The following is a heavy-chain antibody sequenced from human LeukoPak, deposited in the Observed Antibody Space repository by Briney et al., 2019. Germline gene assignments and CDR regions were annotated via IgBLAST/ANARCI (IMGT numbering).Heavy chain of an antibody. J-gene: IGHJ4*02. CDR3: APPVEMATID. Sequence: GGSLRPSCAASGFTFSSYSMNWVRQAPGKGLEWVSSISSSSSYIYYADSVKGRFTISRDNAKNSLYLQMNSLRAEDTAVYYCAPPVEMATIDWGQGTLVTVSS. CDR2: ISSSSSYI. CDR1: GFTFSSYS. V-gene: IGHV3-21*01. D-gene: IGHD5-24*01.